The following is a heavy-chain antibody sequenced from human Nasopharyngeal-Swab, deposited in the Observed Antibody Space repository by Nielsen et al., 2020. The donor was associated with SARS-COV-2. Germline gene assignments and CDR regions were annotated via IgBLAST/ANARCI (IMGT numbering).Heavy chain of an antibody. J-gene: IGHJ6*03. CDR3: ARGGYILWGIGGYYMDV. V-gene: IGHV1-18*01. CDR1: GYTFTSYG. D-gene: IGHD2-21*01. Sequence: VSVKVSCKASGYTFTSYGISWVRQAPGQGLEWMGWISAYNGNTNYAQKLQGRVTMTTDTSTSTAYMELRSLRSDDTAVYYCARGGYILWGIGGYYMDVWGKGTTVTVSS. CDR2: ISAYNGNT.